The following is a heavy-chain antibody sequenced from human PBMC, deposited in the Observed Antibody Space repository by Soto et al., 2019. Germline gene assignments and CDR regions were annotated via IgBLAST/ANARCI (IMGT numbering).Heavy chain of an antibody. CDR1: GGSFSGYY. J-gene: IGHJ4*02. Sequence: QVQLQQWGAGLLKPSETLSLTCAVYGGSFSGYYWSWIRQPPGKGLEWIGEINHSGSTNYNPSLKSGGPTSPDRXKNQFSRKLSSVTAADTAVYYCARRPTSPGESDDYWGQGTLVTVSS. D-gene: IGHD3-16*01. CDR3: ARRPTSPGESDDY. V-gene: IGHV4-34*01. CDR2: INHSGST.